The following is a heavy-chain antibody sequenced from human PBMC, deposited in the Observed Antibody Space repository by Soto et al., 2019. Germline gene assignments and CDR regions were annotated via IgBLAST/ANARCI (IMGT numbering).Heavy chain of an antibody. D-gene: IGHD2-8*02. CDR3: ARDKITGLFDY. CDR1: GGTFSGYY. J-gene: IGHJ4*02. V-gene: IGHV4-34*01. Sequence: SETLSLTCAVYGGTFSGYYWTWIRQPPGTGLEWIGEINHSGSTNYNPPLKSRVTISVDTSKNQFSLKLTSVTAADTAVYYCARDKITGLFDYWGQGTLVTVSS. CDR2: INHSGST.